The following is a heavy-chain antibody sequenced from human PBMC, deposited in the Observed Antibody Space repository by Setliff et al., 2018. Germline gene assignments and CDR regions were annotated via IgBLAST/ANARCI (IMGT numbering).Heavy chain of an antibody. CDR1: GGSINSGSYY. V-gene: IGHV4-61*09. J-gene: IGHJ6*03. D-gene: IGHD3-3*01. CDR2: IYTSWST. CDR3: ARMSGFQYIDV. Sequence: PSETLSLTCTVSGGSINSGSYYWSFIRQPAGKGLEWIGQIYTSWSTNYNPSLKSRVTMSVDTSKNQFSLSLTSVTAEDTAVYYCARMSGFQYIDVWDKGTTVTVSS.